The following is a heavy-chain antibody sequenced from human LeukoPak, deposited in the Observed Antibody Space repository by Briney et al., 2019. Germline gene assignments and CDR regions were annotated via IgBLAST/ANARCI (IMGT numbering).Heavy chain of an antibody. CDR1: GGSISSSSYY. CDR3: ARRELLSTPDAFDI. Sequence: SETLSLTCTVSGGSISSSSYYWGWIRQPPGKGLEWIGSIYYSGSTYYNPSLKSRVTISVDTSKNQFSLRVSSVTAADTAVYYCARRELLSTPDAFDIWGQGTMVTVSS. D-gene: IGHD3-10*01. J-gene: IGHJ3*02. CDR2: IYYSGST. V-gene: IGHV4-39*01.